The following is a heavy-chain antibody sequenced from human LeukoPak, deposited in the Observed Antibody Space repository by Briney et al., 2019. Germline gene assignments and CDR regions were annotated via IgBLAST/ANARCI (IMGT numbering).Heavy chain of an antibody. CDR3: ARRSMVRGRYYFDY. CDR1: GGSFSGYY. V-gene: IGHV4-34*01. Sequence: PSETLSLTCAVYGGSFSGYYWSWIRQPPGKGLEWIGEINHSGSTNYNPSLKSRVTISVDTSKNQFSLKLSSVTAADTAVYYCARRSMVRGRYYFDYWGQGTLVTVSS. J-gene: IGHJ4*02. D-gene: IGHD3-10*01. CDR2: INHSGST.